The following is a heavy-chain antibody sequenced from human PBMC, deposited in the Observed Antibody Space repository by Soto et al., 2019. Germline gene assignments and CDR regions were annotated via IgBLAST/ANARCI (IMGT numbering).Heavy chain of an antibody. D-gene: IGHD6-19*01. Sequence: SETLSLTCSVSGVSTSNHYWTWIRKPPGQGPEWIGCIYYRGTTNYNASFNSRVTISVDTSKNQFSLKLSSVTAADTAVYYCAVTKAVAGSRGWFDPWGQGTLVTVSS. J-gene: IGHJ5*02. V-gene: IGHV4-59*08. CDR1: GVSTSNHY. CDR2: IYYRGTT. CDR3: AVTKAVAGSRGWFDP.